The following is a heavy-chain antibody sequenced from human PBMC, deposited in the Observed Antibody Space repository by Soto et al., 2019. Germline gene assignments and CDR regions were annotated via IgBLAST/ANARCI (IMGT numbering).Heavy chain of an antibody. D-gene: IGHD5-12*01. CDR3: ARERWLHAFDI. V-gene: IGHV3-33*01. J-gene: IGHJ3*02. CDR1: GFTFSSYG. Sequence: GXSLKISCAASGFTFSSYGMHWVRQAPGKGLEWVAVIWYDGSNKYYADSVKGRFTISRDNSKNTLYLQMNSLRAEDTAVYYCARERWLHAFDIWGQGTMVTVSS. CDR2: IWYDGSNK.